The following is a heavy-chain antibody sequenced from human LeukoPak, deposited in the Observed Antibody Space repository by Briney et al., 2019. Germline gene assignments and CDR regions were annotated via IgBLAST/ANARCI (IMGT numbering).Heavy chain of an antibody. Sequence: ASVKVSCKASGGTFSSYAISWVRQAPGQGLERMGGIIPIFGTANYAQKFQGRVTITTDESTSTAYMELSSLRSEDTAVYYCARGGYCSGGSCYDYNWFDPWGQGTLVTVSS. CDR1: GGTFSSYA. J-gene: IGHJ5*02. V-gene: IGHV1-69*05. CDR3: ARGGYCSGGSCYDYNWFDP. D-gene: IGHD2-15*01. CDR2: IIPIFGTA.